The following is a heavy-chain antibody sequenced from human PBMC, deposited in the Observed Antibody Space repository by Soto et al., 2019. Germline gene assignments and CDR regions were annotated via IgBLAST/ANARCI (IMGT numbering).Heavy chain of an antibody. CDR3: ARALGIYASPRNWFDP. V-gene: IGHV4-34*01. CDR1: GGSFIGYY. J-gene: IGHJ5*02. Sequence: SETLSLTCAVYGGSFIGYYWSWIRQPPGKGLEWIGEINHSGSTNYNPSLKSRVTISVDTSKNQFSLKLSSVTAADTAVYYCARALGIYASPRNWFDPWGQGTLVTVSS. CDR2: INHSGST. D-gene: IGHD2-2*01.